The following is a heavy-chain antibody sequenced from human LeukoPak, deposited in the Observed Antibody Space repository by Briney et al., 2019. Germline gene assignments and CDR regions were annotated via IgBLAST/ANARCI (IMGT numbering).Heavy chain of an antibody. D-gene: IGHD2-15*01. V-gene: IGHV3-23*01. Sequence: GGSLRLSCAASGFTVSSNYMSWVRQAPGKGLEWVSGISGSGGSTYCADSVKGRFTISRDNSKNTLYLQMNSLRAEDTAVYFCAKAPSWYFDYWGQGTLVTVSS. CDR3: AKAPSWYFDY. CDR1: GFTVSSNY. CDR2: ISGSGGST. J-gene: IGHJ4*02.